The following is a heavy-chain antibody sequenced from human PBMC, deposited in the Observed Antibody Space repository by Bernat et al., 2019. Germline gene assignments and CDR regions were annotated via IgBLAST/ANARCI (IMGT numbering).Heavy chain of an antibody. J-gene: IGHJ5*01. CDR3: AAAPSQVPAANIWFDP. CDR1: GYTFINYG. D-gene: IGHD2-2*01. Sequence: QVQLVQSGAEVKKPGASVKVSCKASGYTFINYGITWVRQAPGQGLEWMGWINPYNGNTNYAQTVQGRVTMTTDTSTSTAYMEMTSLRSDDTAVYCWAAAPSQVPAANIWFDPWGQGTLVTVSS. V-gene: IGHV1-18*01. CDR2: INPYNGNT.